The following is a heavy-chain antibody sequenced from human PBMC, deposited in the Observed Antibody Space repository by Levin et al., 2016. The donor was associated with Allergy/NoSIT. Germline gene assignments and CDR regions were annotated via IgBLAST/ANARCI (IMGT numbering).Heavy chain of an antibody. CDR3: ARGAGASVGVNYLHGMDV. Sequence: WIRQPPGKGLEWVGRARNKANGYTTYYAASVKGRFTVSRDDSKNSVYLQMDSLKTDDTAVYYCARGAGASVGVNYLHGMDVWGQGTTVTVSS. CDR2: ARNKANGYTT. J-gene: IGHJ6*02. V-gene: IGHV3-72*01. D-gene: IGHD1-26*01.